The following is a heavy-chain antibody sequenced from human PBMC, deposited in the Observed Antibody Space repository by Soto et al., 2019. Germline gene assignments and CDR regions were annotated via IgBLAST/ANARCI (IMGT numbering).Heavy chain of an antibody. CDR3: ARDRGGDSDAFDI. CDR1: GFSFSDYG. Sequence: GGSLRLSCAASGFSFSDYGMHWVRQAPGKGLEWVALIYYDGSNEHYADSVQGRFTISRDNSKNTLYLQMNSLRAEDTAVYYCARDRGGDSDAFDIWGQGTVVTVSS. CDR2: IYYDGSNE. J-gene: IGHJ3*02. V-gene: IGHV3-33*08. D-gene: IGHD3-10*01.